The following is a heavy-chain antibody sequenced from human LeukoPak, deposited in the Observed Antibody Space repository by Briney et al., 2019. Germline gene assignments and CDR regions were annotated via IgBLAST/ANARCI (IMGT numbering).Heavy chain of an antibody. CDR3: ARDSGSYAYYFDY. Sequence: GGSLRLSCAASGFTFSSYGMHWVRQAPGKGLEWVAFIRYDGDNEYYADSVKGRFTIFRDNSKNTLYLQMNSLRAEDTAVYYCARDSGSYAYYFDYWGQGTLVTVSS. V-gene: IGHV3-30*02. J-gene: IGHJ4*02. D-gene: IGHD1-26*01. CDR2: IRYDGDNE. CDR1: GFTFSSYG.